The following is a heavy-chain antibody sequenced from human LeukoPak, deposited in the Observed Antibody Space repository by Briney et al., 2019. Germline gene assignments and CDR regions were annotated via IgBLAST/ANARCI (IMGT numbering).Heavy chain of an antibody. Sequence: KPSETLSLTCTVSGGSISSSSYYWGWIRQPPGKGLEWIGYIYYSGSTNYNPSLKSRVTISVDTSKNQFSLKLSSVTAADTAVYSCARGPARPIYSYYGMDVWGKGTPVTVSS. CDR2: IYYSGST. V-gene: IGHV4-61*05. CDR3: ARGPARPIYSYYGMDV. J-gene: IGHJ6*04. CDR1: GGSISSSSYY.